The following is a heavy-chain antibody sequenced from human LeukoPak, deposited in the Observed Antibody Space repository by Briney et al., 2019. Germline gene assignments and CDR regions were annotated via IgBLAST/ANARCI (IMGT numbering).Heavy chain of an antibody. CDR3: ARVVNGGIAAAGDWFDP. CDR1: GYTFTSYG. Sequence: ASVKVSCKASGYTFTSYGISWVRQAPGQGLEWMGWISAYNGNTNYAQKLQGRVTMTTDTSTSTAYMELRSLRSDDTAVYYCARVVNGGIAAAGDWFDPWGQGTLVTVSS. J-gene: IGHJ5*02. CDR2: ISAYNGNT. D-gene: IGHD6-13*01. V-gene: IGHV1-18*01.